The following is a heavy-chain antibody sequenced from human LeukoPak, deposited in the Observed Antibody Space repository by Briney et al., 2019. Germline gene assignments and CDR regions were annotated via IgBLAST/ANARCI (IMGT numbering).Heavy chain of an antibody. CDR2: MNSDGGTT. J-gene: IGHJ4*02. V-gene: IGHV3-64*01. CDR3: ARGGSLSAYDS. Sequence: PGGSLRLSCATSGFTLTNFSMHWVRQAPGKGLEYVSAMNSDGGTTYYANSVKGRFTMSRDKSKNAVYLQMGSLRPDNMAVYYCARGGSLSAYDSWGQGTLVTVSS. D-gene: IGHD2/OR15-2a*01. CDR1: GFTLTNFS.